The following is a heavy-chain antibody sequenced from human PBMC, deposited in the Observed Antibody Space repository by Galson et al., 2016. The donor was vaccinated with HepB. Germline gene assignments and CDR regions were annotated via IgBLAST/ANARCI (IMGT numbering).Heavy chain of an antibody. CDR1: GYRFPTYG. CDR3: ARDVQFRFDY. J-gene: IGHJ4*02. CDR2: ISAYSGNT. Sequence: SVKVSCKASGYRFPTYGISWVRQAPGQGLEWLGWISAYSGNTIYAQKFQDRVTMTRDTSASTVYMDLRSLRSDDTAVYYCARDVQFRFDYWGQGTLVTVSS. V-gene: IGHV1-18*04. D-gene: IGHD4-11*01.